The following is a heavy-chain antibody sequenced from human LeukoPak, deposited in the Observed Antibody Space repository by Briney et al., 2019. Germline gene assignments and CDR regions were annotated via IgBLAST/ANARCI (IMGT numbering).Heavy chain of an antibody. CDR3: VPSAMRSGTYYFDY. V-gene: IGHV1-2*02. J-gene: IGHJ4*02. CDR1: GYTFIGYY. CDR2: INPNSGGT. Sequence: ASMKVSCKTSGYTFIGYYMHWVRQAPGQRLEWMGWINPNSGGTEYAQKFQGRVTMTRDTSISTAYMELSRLRSDDTAVYYCVPSAMRSGTYYFDYWGQGTLVTVSS. D-gene: IGHD1-26*01.